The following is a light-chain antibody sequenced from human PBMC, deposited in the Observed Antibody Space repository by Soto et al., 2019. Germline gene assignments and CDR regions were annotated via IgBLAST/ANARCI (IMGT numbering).Light chain of an antibody. CDR2: DVT. V-gene: IGLV2-14*01. J-gene: IGLJ1*01. CDR3: NSYTSSQTGV. Sequence: QSALTQPASVSGSPGQSITISCTGTTSDVGTYNYVSWYQQYPDKAPKLLIYDVTKRPPGVSDRFSGSKSGNTASLTISGLQAEDEADYYCNSYTSSQTGVFGTGTKVTVL. CDR1: TSDVGTYNY.